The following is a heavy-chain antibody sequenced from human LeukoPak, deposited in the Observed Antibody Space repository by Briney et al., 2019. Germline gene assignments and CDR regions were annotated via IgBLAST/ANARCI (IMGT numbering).Heavy chain of an antibody. V-gene: IGHV3-48*03. CDR1: GFTLSSHA. Sequence: GGSLRLSCTTSGFTLSSHAMNWVRQAPGKGLQWISFISSTGTAIYADSVKGRFTISRDKGEDSVWLQMNSLRAEDTAVYYCARVGYCSSTSCLSGGMDVWGQGTTVTVSS. D-gene: IGHD2-2*01. CDR2: ISSTGTAI. CDR3: ARVGYCSSTSCLSGGMDV. J-gene: IGHJ6*02.